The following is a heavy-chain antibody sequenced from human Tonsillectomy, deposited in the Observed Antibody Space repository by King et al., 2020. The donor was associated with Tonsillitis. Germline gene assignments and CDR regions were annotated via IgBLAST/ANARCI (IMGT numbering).Heavy chain of an antibody. D-gene: IGHD5-24*01. CDR3: AKGDAGGGDGYNFGIDY. CDR2: ISGSGGST. CDR1: GFTFSSYA. J-gene: IGHJ4*02. Sequence: VQLVESGGGLVQPGGSLRLSCAASGFTFSSYAMSWVRQAPGKGLEWVSAISGSGGSTYYADSVKGRFTISRDNSKTTPYLKMNSLRAEDTAVYYCAKGDAGGGDGYNFGIDYWGQGTLVTVSS. V-gene: IGHV3-23*04.